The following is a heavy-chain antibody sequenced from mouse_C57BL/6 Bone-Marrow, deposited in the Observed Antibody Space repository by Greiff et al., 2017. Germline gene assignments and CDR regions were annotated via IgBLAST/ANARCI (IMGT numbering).Heavy chain of an antibody. V-gene: IGHV1-69*01. CDR1: GYTFTSYW. CDR2: IDPSDSYT. J-gene: IGHJ2*01. Sequence: VQLQQPGAELVMPGASVKLSCKASGYTFTSYWMHWVKQRPGQGLEWIGEIDPSDSYTNYNQKLKGKSTLTVDKSSSTAYMQRSSLTSEESAVYDCARDDGYYDYCDYWGQGTTLTVSS. D-gene: IGHD2-3*01. CDR3: ARDDGYYDYCDY.